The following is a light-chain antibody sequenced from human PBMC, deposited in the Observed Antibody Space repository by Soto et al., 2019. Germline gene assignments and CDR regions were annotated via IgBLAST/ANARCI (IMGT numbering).Light chain of an antibody. Sequence: DIQMTQSPSTLSGSVGGRVPITCXASQTISSWLAWYQQKPGKAPKLLIYKASTLKSGVPSRFSGSGSGTEFTLTSSSLQPDDFATYYCQHYNSYSEAFGQGTKVDIK. J-gene: IGKJ1*01. V-gene: IGKV1-5*03. CDR2: KAS. CDR1: QTISSW. CDR3: QHYNSYSEA.